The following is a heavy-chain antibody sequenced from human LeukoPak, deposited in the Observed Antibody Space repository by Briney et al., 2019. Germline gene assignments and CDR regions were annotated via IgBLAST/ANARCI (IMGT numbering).Heavy chain of an antibody. J-gene: IGHJ3*02. Sequence: QAGGSLRLSCAASGFTFSSYGMSWVRQAPGKGLEWVSAISGSGGSTYYADSVKGRFTISRDNSKNTLYLQMNSLRAEDTAVYYCARARSSYGYGDAFDIWGQGTMVTVSS. CDR2: ISGSGGST. CDR1: GFTFSSYG. V-gene: IGHV3-23*01. CDR3: ARARSSYGYGDAFDI. D-gene: IGHD5-18*01.